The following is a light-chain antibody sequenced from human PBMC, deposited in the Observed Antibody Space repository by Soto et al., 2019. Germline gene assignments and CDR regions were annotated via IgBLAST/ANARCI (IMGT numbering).Light chain of an antibody. J-gene: IGKJ1*01. CDR3: QQYGSSPWT. CDR2: GAS. CDR1: QRVSSSY. V-gene: IGKV3-20*01. Sequence: IALTQSPGTLPLSPVERATLSFRSSQRVSSSYLAWYQQKPGQAPRLVIYGASSRATGIPDRFSGSGSGIDFTLTISRLEPEDFAVYYCQQYGSSPWTCGQGTKGDIK.